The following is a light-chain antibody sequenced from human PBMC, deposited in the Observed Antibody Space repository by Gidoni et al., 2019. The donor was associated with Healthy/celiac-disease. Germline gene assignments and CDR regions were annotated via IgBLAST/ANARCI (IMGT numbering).Light chain of an antibody. Sequence: SNELPQPPSVPGPPGQTASITCSGDKLGDKYACWYQQKPGQSPVLVIYQDSKRPSGIPERFSGSNSGNTATLTISGTQAMDEADYYCQAWDSSTVVFGGGTKLTVL. CDR1: KLGDKY. CDR3: QAWDSSTVV. CDR2: QDS. V-gene: IGLV3-1*01. J-gene: IGLJ2*01.